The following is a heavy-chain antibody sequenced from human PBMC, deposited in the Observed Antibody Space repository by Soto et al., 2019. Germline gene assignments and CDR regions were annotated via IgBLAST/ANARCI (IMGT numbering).Heavy chain of an antibody. CDR2: IYHSGST. CDR3: ARDRTSAGGFSRRWIDP. J-gene: IGHJ5*02. D-gene: IGHD5-18*01. V-gene: IGHV4-4*02. CDR1: GGSITSHNW. Sequence: QVQLQESGPGLVKPSGTLSLTCGVSGGSITSHNWWTWVRQPPGLGLEWIGEIYHSGSTNYNPSLKSRVNISVDKSTNQFSLRLTSVTAPDTGVYYCARDRTSAGGFSRRWIDPWGQGTLVTVSS.